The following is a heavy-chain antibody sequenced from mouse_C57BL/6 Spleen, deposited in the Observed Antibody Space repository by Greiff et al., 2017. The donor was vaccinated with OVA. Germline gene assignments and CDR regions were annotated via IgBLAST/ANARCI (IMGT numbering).Heavy chain of an antibody. CDR1: GFTFSDYG. V-gene: IGHV5-17*01. CDR3: ARQRPYAMDY. J-gene: IGHJ4*01. Sequence: EVQLVESGGGLVKPGGSLKLSCAASGFTFSDYGMHWVRQASEKGLEWVAYISSGSSTIYYADTVKGRFTISRDNAKNTLFLQMTSLRSEDTAMYYCARQRPYAMDYWGQGTSVTVSS. CDR2: ISSGSSTI.